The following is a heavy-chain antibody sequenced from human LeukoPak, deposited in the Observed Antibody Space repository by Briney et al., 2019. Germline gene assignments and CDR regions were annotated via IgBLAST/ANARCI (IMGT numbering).Heavy chain of an antibody. V-gene: IGHV4-34*01. CDR3: ARRRGSASYYGIDN. Sequence: SETLSLTCAVYGGSFSGYYWSWIRQPPGKGLEWIGEINNSGSTNYDPSRKSRVTTSVDTSKNQFSLKLSSVTDEDTAVYYCARRRGSASYYGIDNWGQGTLVTVSS. J-gene: IGHJ4*02. CDR2: INNSGST. CDR1: GGSFSGYY. D-gene: IGHD3-10*01.